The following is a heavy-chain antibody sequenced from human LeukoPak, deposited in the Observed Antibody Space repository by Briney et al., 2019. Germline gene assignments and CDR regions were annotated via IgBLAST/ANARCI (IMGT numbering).Heavy chain of an antibody. J-gene: IGHJ4*02. Sequence: PGRSLRLSCAASGFTFSSYGMHWVRQAPGKGLEWVAVISYDGSNKYYADSVKGRFTISRDNSKNTLYLQMNSLRAEDTAVYYCAKVNYYDSSGYYGGFDYWGQGTLVTVSS. CDR2: ISYDGSNK. D-gene: IGHD3-22*01. CDR1: GFTFSSYG. CDR3: AKVNYYDSSGYYGGFDY. V-gene: IGHV3-30*18.